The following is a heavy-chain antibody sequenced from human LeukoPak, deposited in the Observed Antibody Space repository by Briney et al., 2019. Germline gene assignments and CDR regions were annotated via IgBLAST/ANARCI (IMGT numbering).Heavy chain of an antibody. CDR1: GYTFTSYY. J-gene: IGHJ5*02. V-gene: IGHV1-46*01. CDR3: ARDKDYGGNSRGNWFDP. Sequence: GASVKVSCKASGYTFTSYYMHWVRQAPGQGLEWMGIINPSGGSTSYAQKFQGRVTMTRDMSTSTVYMELSSLRSEDTAVYYCARDKDYGGNSRGNWFDPWGRGTLVTVSS. D-gene: IGHD4-23*01. CDR2: INPSGGST.